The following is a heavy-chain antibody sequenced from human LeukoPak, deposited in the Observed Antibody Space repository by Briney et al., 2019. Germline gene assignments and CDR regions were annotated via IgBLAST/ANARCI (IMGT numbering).Heavy chain of an antibody. CDR2: IYYSGST. J-gene: IGHJ6*03. Sequence: SETLSLTCTVSGGSISSSSYYWGWIRQPPGKGLEWIGSIYYSGSTYYNPSLKSRVTISVDTSKNQFSLNLSSVTAADTAVYYCARWKDGSGSYYLYYMDVWGRGTTVTVSS. CDR3: ARWKDGSGSYYLYYMDV. D-gene: IGHD3-10*01. V-gene: IGHV4-39*07. CDR1: GGSISSSSYY.